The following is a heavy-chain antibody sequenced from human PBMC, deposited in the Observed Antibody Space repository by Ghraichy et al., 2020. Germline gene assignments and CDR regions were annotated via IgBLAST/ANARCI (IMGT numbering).Heavy chain of an antibody. Sequence: SETLSLTCAVYGGSFSGYYWSWIRQPPGKGLEWIGEINHSGSTNYNPSLKSRVTISVDTSKNQFSLKLSSVTAADTAVYYCARGGGIITGTTWGYYYYYGMDVWGQGTTVTVSS. D-gene: IGHD1-20*01. J-gene: IGHJ6*02. CDR1: GGSFSGYY. CDR3: ARGGGIITGTTWGYYYYYGMDV. V-gene: IGHV4-34*01. CDR2: INHSGST.